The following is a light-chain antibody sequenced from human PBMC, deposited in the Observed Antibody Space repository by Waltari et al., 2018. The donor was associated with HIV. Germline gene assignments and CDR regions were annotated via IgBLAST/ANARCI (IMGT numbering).Light chain of an antibody. J-gene: IGLJ1*01. CDR2: KDT. CDR1: ALSQQY. CDR3: QSTDSSDAYV. Sequence: SYELTQSPSASVSPGQTATITCSGHALSQQYVYCYQQKAGQAPGLVMFKDTERPSGIPERFSGSTAGTKVTLTISDVQAEDEADYYCQSTDSSDAYVFGSGTTLTV. V-gene: IGLV3-25*03.